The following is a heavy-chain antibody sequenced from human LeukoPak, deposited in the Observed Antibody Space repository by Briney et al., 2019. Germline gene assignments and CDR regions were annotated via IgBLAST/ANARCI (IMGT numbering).Heavy chain of an antibody. CDR2: IIPIFGTA. CDR3: ARGGYYYDSSGYYCFDY. Sequence: SVKVSCKVSGYTLTELSMHWVRQAPGQGLEWMGGIIPIFGTANYAQKFQGRVTITADESTSTAYMELSSLRSEDTAVYYCARGGYYYDSSGYYCFDYWGQGTLVTVSS. J-gene: IGHJ4*02. D-gene: IGHD3-22*01. V-gene: IGHV1-69*13. CDR1: GYTLTELS.